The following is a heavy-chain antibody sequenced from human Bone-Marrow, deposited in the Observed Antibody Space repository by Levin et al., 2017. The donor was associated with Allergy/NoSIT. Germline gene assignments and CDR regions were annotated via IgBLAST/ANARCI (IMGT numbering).Heavy chain of an antibody. CDR2: IYSGGRT. V-gene: IGHV3-53*01. D-gene: IGHD3-10*01. CDR3: AIYGSGSYYSAFDI. J-gene: IGHJ3*02. Sequence: GGSLRLSCAASGFTVSSNHMSWVRQAPGKGLEWVSLIYSGGRTYYADSAKGRFTISRDNSKNTLFLQMNSLRGEDTAVYYCAIYGSGSYYSAFDIWGQGTLVTVSS. CDR1: GFTVSSNH.